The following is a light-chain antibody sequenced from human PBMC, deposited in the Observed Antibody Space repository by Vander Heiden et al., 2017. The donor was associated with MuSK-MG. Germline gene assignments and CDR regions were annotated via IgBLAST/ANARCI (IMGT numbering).Light chain of an antibody. J-gene: IGKJ3*01. CDR2: IAS. Sequence: DLQLTQSPSSLSASVGDRVTITCRVSRGISSYLNWYRQKPGKGPKLLIYIASNLQAGVPSRFIGSGYRTDFTLTISSLQPVDVVSYYGQRTYEHHLFTFGPGTKVDIK. V-gene: IGKV1-27*01. CDR3: QRTYEHHLFT. CDR1: RGISSY.